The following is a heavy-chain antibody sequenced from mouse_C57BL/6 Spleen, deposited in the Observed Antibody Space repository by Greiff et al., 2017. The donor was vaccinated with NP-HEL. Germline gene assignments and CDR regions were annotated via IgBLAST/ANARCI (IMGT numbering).Heavy chain of an antibody. Sequence: QVHVKQPGAELVRPGSSVKLSCKASGYTFTSYWMHWVKQRPIQGLEWIGNIDPSDSETHYNQKFKDKATLTVDKSSSTAYMQLSSLTSEDSAVYYCARGGLRLMDYWGQGTSVTVSS. CDR2: IDPSDSET. J-gene: IGHJ4*01. D-gene: IGHD3-1*01. V-gene: IGHV1-52*01. CDR3: ARGGLRLMDY. CDR1: GYTFTSYW.